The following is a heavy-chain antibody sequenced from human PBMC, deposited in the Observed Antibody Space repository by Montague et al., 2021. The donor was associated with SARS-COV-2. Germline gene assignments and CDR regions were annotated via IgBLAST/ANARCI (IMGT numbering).Heavy chain of an antibody. V-gene: IGHV4-4*02. J-gene: IGHJ4*02. CDR2: IYHDGST. CDR1: GGGTISSSHW. D-gene: IGHD1-26*01. Sequence: SETLSLTCTVSGGGTISSSHWWSWVRQPPGKGLEWIGEIYHDGSTNYNPSLKSRLTISVDKSKNQFSLKLSSVTAADTAVYYCARFTSTGSGGYYIFAYWGQGTLVTVSS. CDR3: ARFTSTGSGGYYIFAY.